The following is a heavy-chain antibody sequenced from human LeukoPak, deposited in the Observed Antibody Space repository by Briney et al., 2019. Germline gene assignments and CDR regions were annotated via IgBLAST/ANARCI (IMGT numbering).Heavy chain of an antibody. CDR2: INPNSGGT. D-gene: IGHD6-13*01. V-gene: IGHV1-2*02. CDR3: ARSARIAAAGTPGVDFDY. J-gene: IGHJ4*02. Sequence: GASVKVSCKASGGTFSNYAISWVRQAPGQGLEWMGWINPNSGGTNYAQKFQGRVTMTRDTSISTAYMELSRLRSDDTAGYYCARSARIAAAGTPGVDFDYWGQGTLVTVSS. CDR1: GGTFSNYA.